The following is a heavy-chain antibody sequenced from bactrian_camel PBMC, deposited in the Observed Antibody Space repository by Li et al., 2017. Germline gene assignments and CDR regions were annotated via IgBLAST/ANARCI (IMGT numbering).Heavy chain of an antibody. CDR1: GFTFSSYY. CDR2: ILSDGSTT. J-gene: IGHJ4*01. Sequence: QLVESGGGLVQPGGSLRLSCAASGFTFSSYYWSWVRQAPGKGLEWVSTILSDGSTTYYEDSAKGRFTISRDNAKNTLYLQMNSLKPEDTAVYYCAADPSRELWVGYPPYKYWGQGTQVTVS. V-gene: IGHV3-2*01. CDR3: AADPSRELWVGYPPYKY. D-gene: IGHD5*01.